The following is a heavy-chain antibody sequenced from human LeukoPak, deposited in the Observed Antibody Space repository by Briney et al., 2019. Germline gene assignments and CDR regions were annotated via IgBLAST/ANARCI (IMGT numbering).Heavy chain of an antibody. CDR2: IYHSGST. Sequence: SETLSLTCTVSGGSISSGGYYWSWIRQPPGKGLEWIGYIYHSGSTYYNPSLKSRVTISVDRSKNQFSLNLSSVTTADTAVYHCARGPVRDFDYWGQGTLVTVSS. J-gene: IGHJ4*02. CDR3: ARGPVRDFDY. CDR1: GGSISSGGYY. D-gene: IGHD4-23*01. V-gene: IGHV4-30-2*01.